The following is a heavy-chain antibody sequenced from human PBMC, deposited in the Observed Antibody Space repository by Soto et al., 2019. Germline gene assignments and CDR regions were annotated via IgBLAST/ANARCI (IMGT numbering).Heavy chain of an antibody. CDR3: ARRGFDRSGYNDY. V-gene: IGHV1-69*13. CDR2: IIPIFGTA. D-gene: IGHD3-22*01. J-gene: IGHJ4*02. Sequence: GASVKVSCKASGGTFSSYAISWVRQAPGQGLEWMGGIIPIFGTANYAQKFQGRVTITADESTSTAYMELSSLRSEDTAVYYCARRGFDRSGYNDYWGQGTLVTVSS. CDR1: GGTFSSYA.